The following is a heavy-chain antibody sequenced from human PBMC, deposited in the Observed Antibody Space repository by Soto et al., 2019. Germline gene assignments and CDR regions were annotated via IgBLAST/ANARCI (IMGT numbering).Heavy chain of an antibody. D-gene: IGHD3-3*01. CDR3: TTALYYDFWSGYYEPLGY. J-gene: IGHJ4*02. Sequence: GGSLRLSRAASGFTFSNAWMSWVRQAPGKGLEWVGRIKSKTDGGTTDYAAPVKGRFTISRDDSKNTLYLQMNSLKTEDTAVYYCTTALYYDFWSGYYEPLGYWGQGTLVTVSS. CDR1: GFTFSNAW. CDR2: IKSKTDGGTT. V-gene: IGHV3-15*01.